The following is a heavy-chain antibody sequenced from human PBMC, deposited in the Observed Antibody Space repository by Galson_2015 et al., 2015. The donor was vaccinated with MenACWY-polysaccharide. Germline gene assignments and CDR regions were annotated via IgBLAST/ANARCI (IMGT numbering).Heavy chain of an antibody. Sequence: SVKVSCKASGYTFTGNFIHWVRQAPGQGLEWMGWINPNSGATSYAQKFQGRVTMTRDTSKNQFSLNLSSVTAADTAVYYCTRDNNNYGDYWGQGTLVTVSS. CDR2: INPNSGAT. V-gene: IGHV1-2*02. CDR3: TRDNNNYGDY. J-gene: IGHJ4*02. CDR1: GYTFTGNF. D-gene: IGHD4-11*01.